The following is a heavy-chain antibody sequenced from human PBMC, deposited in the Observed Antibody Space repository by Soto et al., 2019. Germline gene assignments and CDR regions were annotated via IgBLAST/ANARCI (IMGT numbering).Heavy chain of an antibody. CDR2: ISGSGANT. CDR1: AFTFSSYA. V-gene: IGHV3-23*01. CDR3: AKDLFGNYPDYFDY. Sequence: GGSLRLSCAASAFTFSSYAMSWLRQAPGKGLEWVSGISGSGANTYYADSVKGRFTISRDNSKNTLYLQMNSLRVEDTAVYYCAKDLFGNYPDYFDYSGQRTLVTVSS. D-gene: IGHD4-4*01. J-gene: IGHJ4*02.